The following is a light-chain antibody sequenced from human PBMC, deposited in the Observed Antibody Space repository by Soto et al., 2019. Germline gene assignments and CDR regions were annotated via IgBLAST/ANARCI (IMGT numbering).Light chain of an antibody. CDR3: HQYNSWPPKYT. V-gene: IGKV3-15*01. CDR2: DAS. Sequence: EIVMTQSPATLSVSPGERATLSCRASQSVSSNLAWYQQKPGQAPRLLIYDASTRATAIPARFIGGGSGTEFTLTITSVQSEDLAVYYCHQYNSWPPKYTFGQGTKVEIK. CDR1: QSVSSN. J-gene: IGKJ2*01.